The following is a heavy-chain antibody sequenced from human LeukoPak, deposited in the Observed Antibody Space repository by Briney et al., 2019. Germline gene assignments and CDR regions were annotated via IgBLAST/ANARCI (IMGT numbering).Heavy chain of an antibody. CDR2: ISSSGSTI. Sequence: GGSLRLSCAASGFTFSSYEMNWVRQAPGHGLEWVSYISSSGSTIYYADSVKGRFTISRDNAKNSLYLQMNSLRAEDTAVYYCARVYGSGSPLSYFDYWGQGTLVTVSS. D-gene: IGHD3-10*01. V-gene: IGHV3-48*03. J-gene: IGHJ4*02. CDR1: GFTFSSYE. CDR3: ARVYGSGSPLSYFDY.